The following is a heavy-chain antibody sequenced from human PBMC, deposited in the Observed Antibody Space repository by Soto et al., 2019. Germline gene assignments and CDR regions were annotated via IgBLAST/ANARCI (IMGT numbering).Heavy chain of an antibody. Sequence: QVQLVQSGAEVKKPGSSVKVSCKASGGTFSSYTISWVRQAPGQGLEWMGRIIPILGIANYAQKFQGRVTITADKSTSTAYMELSSLRSEDTAVYYCATRSVAVTLGYYYYYGMDVWGQGTTVTVSS. D-gene: IGHD2-15*01. J-gene: IGHJ6*02. V-gene: IGHV1-69*02. CDR3: ATRSVAVTLGYYYYYGMDV. CDR2: IIPILGIA. CDR1: GGTFSSYT.